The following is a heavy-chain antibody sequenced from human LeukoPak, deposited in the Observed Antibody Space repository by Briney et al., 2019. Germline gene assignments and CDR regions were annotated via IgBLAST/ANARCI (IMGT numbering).Heavy chain of an antibody. Sequence: GSLRLSCAASGFTFSSYAMSWVRQAPGKGLEWVSAISGSGGSTYYADSVKGRFTISRDNSKNTLYLQMDSLRAEDTAVYYCAKDRCSGASCYADENDAFDIWGHGTMVTVSS. CDR1: GFTFSSYA. CDR2: ISGSGGST. V-gene: IGHV3-23*01. D-gene: IGHD2-2*01. CDR3: AKDRCSGASCYADENDAFDI. J-gene: IGHJ3*02.